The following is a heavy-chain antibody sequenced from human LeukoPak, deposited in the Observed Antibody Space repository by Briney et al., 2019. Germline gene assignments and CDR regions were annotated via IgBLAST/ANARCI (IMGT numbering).Heavy chain of an antibody. Sequence: GGSLRLSCAASGFTFSIYAMNWVRQAPGKGLEWVAVISYDESDKYYGDSVKGRFTISRDNSKNTLFLQMNSLRAEDTAVYFCAKDFRRADYYDSSGYYRMIDYWGQGTLVTVSS. CDR1: GFTFSIYA. CDR2: ISYDESDK. J-gene: IGHJ4*02. CDR3: AKDFRRADYYDSSGYYRMIDY. V-gene: IGHV3-30*18. D-gene: IGHD3-22*01.